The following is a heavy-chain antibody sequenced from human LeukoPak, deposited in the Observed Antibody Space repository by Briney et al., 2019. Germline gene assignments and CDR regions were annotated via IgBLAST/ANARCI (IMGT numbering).Heavy chain of an antibody. J-gene: IGHJ5*02. V-gene: IGHV4-39*01. CDR2: IFYSGST. CDR3: ARPYDSSGYFYL. Sequence: SETLSLTCTVSGVSISSRSYYWGWIRQPPGKGLEWIGNIFYSGSTYYNPSLESRVTISVDTSKNQFSLKLSSVTAADTAVYYCARPYDSSGYFYLWGQRTLVTVSS. D-gene: IGHD3-22*01. CDR1: GVSISSRSYY.